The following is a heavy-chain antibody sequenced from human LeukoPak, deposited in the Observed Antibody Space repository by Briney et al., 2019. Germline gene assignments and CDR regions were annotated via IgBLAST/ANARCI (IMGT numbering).Heavy chain of an antibody. Sequence: ASVKVSCKASGYTFTGHYMHWVRQAPGQGLEWMGWTNPNSGGTNYAQKFQGRVTMTRDTSISTAYMELSRLRSDDTAVYYCARDPGSVSGWYFDLWGRGTLVTVSS. J-gene: IGHJ2*01. D-gene: IGHD2-8*01. V-gene: IGHV1-2*02. CDR3: ARDPGSVSGWYFDL. CDR2: TNPNSGGT. CDR1: GYTFTGHY.